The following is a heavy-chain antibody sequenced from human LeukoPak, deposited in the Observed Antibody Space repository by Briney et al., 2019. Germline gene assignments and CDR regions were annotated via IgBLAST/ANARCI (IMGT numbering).Heavy chain of an antibody. CDR1: GFTFSSYS. CDR2: ISSSSSYI. D-gene: IGHD3-16*01. Sequence: PGGSLRFSGEASGFTFSSYSMNWVRQAPGKGLEWVSSISSSSSYIYYADSVKGRFTISRDNAKNSLYLQMNSLRAEDTAVYYCARDWGGSGDFDYWGQGTLVTVSS. V-gene: IGHV3-21*01. J-gene: IGHJ4*02. CDR3: ARDWGGSGDFDY.